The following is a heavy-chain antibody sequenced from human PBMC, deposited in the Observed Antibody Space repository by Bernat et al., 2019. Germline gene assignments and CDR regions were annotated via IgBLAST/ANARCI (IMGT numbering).Heavy chain of an antibody. CDR1: GFTFSDYY. J-gene: IGHJ4*02. CDR3: ARVHKIWFGELSLSHYFDY. CDR2: ISSSSSYT. V-gene: IGHV3-11*05. D-gene: IGHD3-10*01. Sequence: QVQLVESGGGLVKPGGSLRLSCAASGFTFSDYYMSWIRQAPGKGLEWVSYISSSSSYTNYADSVRGRFTVSRDNAKNSLFLQMNSLRAEDTAIYYCARVHKIWFGELSLSHYFDYWGQGTLVTVSS.